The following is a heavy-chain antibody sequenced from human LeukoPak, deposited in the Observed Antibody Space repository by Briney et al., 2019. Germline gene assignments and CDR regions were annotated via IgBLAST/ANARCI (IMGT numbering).Heavy chain of an antibody. V-gene: IGHV4-39*01. J-gene: IGHJ5*02. CDR3: ARYHYYDTKWFDP. CDR1: GGSISTSNYF. Sequence: SETLSLTCTVSGGSISTSNYFWTWIRQPPGKGLEWIGTLSYSGDTYYNPSLTSRVTISVDTSKNQFSLKLSSVTAADTAVYYCARYHYYDTKWFDPWGQGTLVTVSS. D-gene: IGHD3-22*01. CDR2: LSYSGDT.